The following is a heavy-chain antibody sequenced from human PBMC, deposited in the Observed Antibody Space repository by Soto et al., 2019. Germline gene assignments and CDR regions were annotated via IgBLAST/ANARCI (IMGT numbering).Heavy chain of an antibody. J-gene: IGHJ4*02. V-gene: IGHV3-23*01. D-gene: IGHD1-26*01. Sequence: EVQLLESGGGLVQPGGSLRLSCAASGFTFSSYAMSWVHQAPGKGLEWVSAISGSGGSTYYADSVKGRFTISRDNSKNTLYLQMNSLRAEDTAVYYCAKIRSYLNYFDYWGQGTLVTVSS. CDR2: ISGSGGST. CDR1: GFTFSSYA. CDR3: AKIRSYLNYFDY.